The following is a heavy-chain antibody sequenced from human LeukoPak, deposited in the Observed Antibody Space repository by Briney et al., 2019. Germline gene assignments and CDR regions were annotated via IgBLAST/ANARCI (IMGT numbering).Heavy chain of an antibody. J-gene: IGHJ6*03. CDR3: ARVPGAVTHYYYYMDV. D-gene: IGHD4-11*01. CDR1: GFTFSSYA. V-gene: IGHV3-30*01. Sequence: GGSLRLSCAASGFTFSSYAMHWVRRVPGKGLEWVAVTSYDGSNKYYADSVKGRFTISRDNSKNTLYLQMNSLRAEDTAVYYCARVPGAVTHYYYYMDVWGKGTTVTVSS. CDR2: TSYDGSNK.